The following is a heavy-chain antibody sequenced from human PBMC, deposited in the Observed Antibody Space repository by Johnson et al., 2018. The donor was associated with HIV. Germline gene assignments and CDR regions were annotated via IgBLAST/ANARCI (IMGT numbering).Heavy chain of an antibody. D-gene: IGHD3-10*01. V-gene: IGHV3-23*04. CDR2: ISGRGGST. CDR1: GFTFSSYA. J-gene: IGHJ3*02. Sequence: VQLVESGGGLVQPGGSLRLPCAASGFTFSSYAMSWVRPAPGKGLEWVSAISGRGGSTYYADSVKGRFTISRDNSKNTLYLQMNSLRAEDTAVYYCAKEDYYGSGSYDAFDIWGQGTMVTVSS. CDR3: AKEDYYGSGSYDAFDI.